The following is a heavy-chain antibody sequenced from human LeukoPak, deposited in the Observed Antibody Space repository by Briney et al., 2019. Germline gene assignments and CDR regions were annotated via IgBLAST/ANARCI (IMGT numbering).Heavy chain of an antibody. CDR3: ARAALWFGEPYYYYGMDV. D-gene: IGHD3-10*01. V-gene: IGHV1-8*01. Sequence: ASVKVSCKASGYTFTSYDINWVRQATGQGLEWMGWMNPNSGNTGYAQKFQGRVTMTTDTSTSTAYMELRSLRSDDTAVYYCARAALWFGEPYYYYGMDVWGQGTTVTVSS. CDR2: MNPNSGNT. CDR1: GYTFTSYD. J-gene: IGHJ6*02.